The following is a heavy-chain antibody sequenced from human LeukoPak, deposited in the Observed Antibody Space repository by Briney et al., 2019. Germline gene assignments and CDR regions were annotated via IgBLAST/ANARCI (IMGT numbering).Heavy chain of an antibody. CDR3: ASAYARIPAAIRGWFDP. D-gene: IGHD2-2*02. CDR1: GGTFSSYA. V-gene: IGHV1-69*04. J-gene: IGHJ5*02. CDR2: IIPILGIA. Sequence: GSSVKVSCKASGGTFSSYAISWVRQAPGQGLEWMGRIIPILGIANYAQKFQGRVTITTDESTSTAHMELSSLRSEDTAVYYCASAYARIPAAIRGWFDPWGQGTLVTVSS.